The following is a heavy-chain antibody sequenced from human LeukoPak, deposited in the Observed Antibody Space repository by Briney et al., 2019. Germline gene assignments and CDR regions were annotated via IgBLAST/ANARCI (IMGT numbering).Heavy chain of an antibody. Sequence: GGSLRLSCAASGFTFSGYWVTWVRQAPGKGLEWVANIKQDGSEKNYVDSVKGRFTISRDNAKNSLYLQMNSLRAEDTALYYCAKGPNPTVTSGYYFDYWGQGTLVTVSS. CDR3: AKGPNPTVTSGYYFDY. J-gene: IGHJ4*02. CDR2: IKQDGSEK. V-gene: IGHV3-7*03. D-gene: IGHD4-17*01. CDR1: GFTFSGYW.